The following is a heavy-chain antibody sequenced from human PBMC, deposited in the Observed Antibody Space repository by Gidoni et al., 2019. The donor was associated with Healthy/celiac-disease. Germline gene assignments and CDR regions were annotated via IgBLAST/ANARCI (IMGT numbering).Heavy chain of an antibody. D-gene: IGHD6-19*01. CDR2: INWNGGST. Sequence: EVQLVESGGGVVRPGGSLRLSCAASGFTFDDYGMSWVRQAPGKGLEWVSGINWNGGSTGYADSVKGRFTISRDNAKNSLYLQMNSLRAEDTALYHCARVKDSGWYFGQIAFDIWGQGTMVTVSS. V-gene: IGHV3-20*01. J-gene: IGHJ3*02. CDR3: ARVKDSGWYFGQIAFDI. CDR1: GFTFDDYG.